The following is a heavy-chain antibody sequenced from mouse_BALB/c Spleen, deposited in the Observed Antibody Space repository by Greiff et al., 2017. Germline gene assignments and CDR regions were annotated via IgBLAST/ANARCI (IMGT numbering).Heavy chain of an antibody. CDR1: GYTFTSYW. V-gene: IGHV1-7*01. CDR2: INPSTGYT. D-gene: IGHD1-1*01. J-gene: IGHJ4*01. Sequence: QVQLQQSGAELAKPGASVKMSCKASGYTFTSYWMHWVKQRPGQGLEWIGYINPSTGYTEYNQKFKDKATLTADKSSSTAYMQLSSLTSEDSAVYYCARSPYYYGSSYGGAMDYWGQGTSVTVSS. CDR3: ARSPYYYGSSYGGAMDY.